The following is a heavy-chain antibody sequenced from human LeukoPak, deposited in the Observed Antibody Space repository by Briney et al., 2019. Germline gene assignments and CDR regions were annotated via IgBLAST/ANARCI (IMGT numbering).Heavy chain of an antibody. J-gene: IGHJ3*02. CDR1: GGSITNSY. D-gene: IGHD1-1*01. V-gene: IGHV4-59*01. CDR3: ARDPLSTNDFDI. Sequence: SSETLSLTCTVSGGSITNSYWNWIRQSPGKGLEWIGYINYSGSTNYSPSLKSRVTISVDTSKNQFSLKLSSVAAADTAVYFCARDPLSTNDFDIWGQGTVVTVSS. CDR2: INYSGST.